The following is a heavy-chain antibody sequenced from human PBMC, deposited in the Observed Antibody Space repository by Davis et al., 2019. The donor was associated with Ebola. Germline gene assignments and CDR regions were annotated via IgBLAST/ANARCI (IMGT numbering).Heavy chain of an antibody. V-gene: IGHV3-23*01. CDR2: ISGSGGST. J-gene: IGHJ4*02. D-gene: IGHD2-15*01. Sequence: PGGSLRLSCAASGFTFSSYAMSWVRQAPGKGLEWVSAISGSGGSTYYADPVKGRFTISRDNSKNTLYLQMNSLRAEDTAVYYCAKAACSGGSCKPRRPEFDYWGQGTLVTVSS. CDR1: GFTFSSYA. CDR3: AKAACSGGSCKPRRPEFDY.